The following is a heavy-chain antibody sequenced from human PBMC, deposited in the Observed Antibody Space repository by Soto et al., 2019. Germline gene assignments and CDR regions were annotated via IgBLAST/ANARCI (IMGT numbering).Heavy chain of an antibody. CDR3: ARDEYYYGSGSYSH. J-gene: IGHJ4*02. CDR2: INPNSGGT. V-gene: IGHV1-2*04. CDR1: GCTFTGYY. Sequence: GASVKVSCKASGCTFTGYYMHWVRQAPGQGLEWMGWINPNSGGTNYAQKFQGWVTMTRDTSISTAYMELSRLRSDDTAVYYCARDEYYYGSGSYSHWGQGTLVTVSS. D-gene: IGHD3-10*01.